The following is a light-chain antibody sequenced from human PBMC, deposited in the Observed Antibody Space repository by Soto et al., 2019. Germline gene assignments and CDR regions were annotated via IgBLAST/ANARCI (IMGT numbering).Light chain of an antibody. Sequence: DIHMTQSPSSVSASVGYIVTITCRASQGVSTWLAWYQQKPGKAPKLLISDASSLQSGVPSRFRGSGSGTDFTLTINSLQPEDFATYFCQQANSFPRTFGQGTKVDIK. V-gene: IGKV1-12*01. CDR3: QQANSFPRT. CDR1: QGVSTW. CDR2: DAS. J-gene: IGKJ1*01.